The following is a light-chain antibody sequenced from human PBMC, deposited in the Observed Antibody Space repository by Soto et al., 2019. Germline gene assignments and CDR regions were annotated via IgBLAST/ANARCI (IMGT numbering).Light chain of an antibody. J-gene: IGLJ3*02. V-gene: IGLV6-57*04. CDR2: EDK. CDR3: KFYNTSDHWV. CDR1: SGSIASHY. Sequence: NFMLTQPHSMSESPGKTITISCTRSSGSIASHYVQWYQQRPGSAPTTVIYEDKRRPSGVPDRFSGSIDSSSNSASLTISGLEAEDGADYYCKFYNTSDHWVFGGGTKPTVL.